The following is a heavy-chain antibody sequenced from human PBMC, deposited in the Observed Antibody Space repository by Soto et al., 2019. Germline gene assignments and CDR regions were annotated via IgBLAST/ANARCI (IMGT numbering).Heavy chain of an antibody. V-gene: IGHV3-53*01. J-gene: IGHJ4*02. Sequence: EVQLVESGGGLIQPGGSLRLSCAASGFTVSSNYMSWVRQAPGKGLEWVSVIYSGGSTYYADSVKGRFTISRDNSKNTLYLQMNSLRAEDTAVYYCARARYSSGWYAYYFDYWGQGTLVTVSS. CDR2: IYSGGST. CDR1: GFTVSSNY. D-gene: IGHD6-19*01. CDR3: ARARYSSGWYAYYFDY.